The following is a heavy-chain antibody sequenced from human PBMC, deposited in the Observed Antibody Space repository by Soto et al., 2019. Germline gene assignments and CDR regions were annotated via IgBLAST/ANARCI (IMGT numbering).Heavy chain of an antibody. CDR3: ETESNDFWSGYYPAGRRGYYYYGMDV. CDR2: FDPEDGET. CDR1: GYTLTELS. V-gene: IGHV1-24*01. J-gene: IGHJ6*02. D-gene: IGHD3-3*01. Sequence: ASVKVSCKVSGYTLTELSMHWVRQAPGKGLEWMGGFDPEDGETIYAQKFQGRVTMTEDTSTDTAYMELSSLRSEDTAVYYCETESNDFWSGYYPAGRRGYYYYGMDVWGQ.